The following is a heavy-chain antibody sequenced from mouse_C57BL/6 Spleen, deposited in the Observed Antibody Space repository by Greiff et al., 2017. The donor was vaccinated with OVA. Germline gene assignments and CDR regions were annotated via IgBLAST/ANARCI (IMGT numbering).Heavy chain of an antibody. D-gene: IGHD2-1*01. CDR3: ARWDGNSYYFDY. J-gene: IGHJ2*01. CDR1: GYTFTDYY. V-gene: IGHV1-76*01. Sequence: QVQLQQSGAELVRPGASVKLSCKASGYTFTDYYINWVKQRPGQGLEWIARIYPGSGNTYYNEKFKGKATLTAEKSSSTAYMQLSSLTSEDSAVYFCARWDGNSYYFDYWGQGTTLTVSS. CDR2: IYPGSGNT.